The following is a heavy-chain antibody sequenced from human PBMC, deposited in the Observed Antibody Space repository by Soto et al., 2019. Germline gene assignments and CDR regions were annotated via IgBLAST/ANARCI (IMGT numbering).Heavy chain of an antibody. CDR2: INPSGGST. Sequence: ASVKVSCKASGYTFTSYYMHWVRQAPGQGLEWMGIINPSGGSTSYAQKFQGRVTMTRDTSTSTVYMELSSLRSEDTAVYYCARELSTGTTGGYYYYGMDVWGQGTTVNVSS. V-gene: IGHV1-46*01. J-gene: IGHJ6*02. CDR1: GYTFTSYY. D-gene: IGHD1-7*01. CDR3: ARELSTGTTGGYYYYGMDV.